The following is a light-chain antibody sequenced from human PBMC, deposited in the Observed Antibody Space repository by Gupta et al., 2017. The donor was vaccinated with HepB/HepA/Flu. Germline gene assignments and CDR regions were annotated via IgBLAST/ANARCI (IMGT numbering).Light chain of an antibody. CDR1: QSVLYSSKNKKY. Sequence: DIVMTQSPDSLAVSLGERATINCKSSQSVLYSSKNKKYLAWYQQKPGQPPKLLIYWASTRESGVPDRFSGRGSGTDFTLTISSRQAEDVAVYYCQQKYSTPFTFGHGTKVDIK. V-gene: IGKV4-1*01. J-gene: IGKJ3*01. CDR3: QQKYSTPFT. CDR2: WAS.